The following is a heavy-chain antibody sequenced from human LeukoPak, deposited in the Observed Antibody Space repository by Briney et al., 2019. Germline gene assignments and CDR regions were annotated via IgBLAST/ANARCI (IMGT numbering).Heavy chain of an antibody. V-gene: IGHV3-23*01. D-gene: IGHD4-17*01. J-gene: IGHJ4*02. CDR1: GFTFSKYA. CDR2: ISGSGGQT. Sequence: AGGSLRLSCAASGFTFSKYAMSWVRQAPGKGLEWVSAISGSGGQTYYADSVNARFTISRDNSKNTLYLQMNSLRAEDTAVYYCNTVTPREEGNFDYWGQGILVTVSS. CDR3: NTVTPREEGNFDY.